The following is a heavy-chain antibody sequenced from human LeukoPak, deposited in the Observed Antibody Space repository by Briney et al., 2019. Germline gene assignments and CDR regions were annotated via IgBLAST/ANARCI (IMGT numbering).Heavy chain of an antibody. CDR1: GGSISSYY. D-gene: IGHD6-13*01. J-gene: IGHJ4*02. CDR2: IYYSGST. CDR3: ARGVYSTH. V-gene: IGHV4-59*01. Sequence: SETLSLTCTVSGGSISSYYWSWPRQPPGKGLEWIGYIYYSGSTNYNPSLKSRVTISVDTSKNQFSLKLSSVTAADTAVYYCARGVYSTHWGQGTLVTVSS.